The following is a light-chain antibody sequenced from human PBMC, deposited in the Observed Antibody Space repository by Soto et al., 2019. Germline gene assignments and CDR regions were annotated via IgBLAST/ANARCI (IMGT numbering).Light chain of an antibody. CDR1: QNINSK. J-gene: IGKJ2*01. CDR2: DAS. CDR3: QQYDTCSPYT. V-gene: IGKV1-5*01. Sequence: DIQMTQSPSTLSASVGDRVAITCRASQNINSKLAWYQKKPGKAPKLLISDASNLESGVPSRFSGSVSGTEFTLTIGGLQPDDFAAYYCQQYDTCSPYTFGQGTTLDIK.